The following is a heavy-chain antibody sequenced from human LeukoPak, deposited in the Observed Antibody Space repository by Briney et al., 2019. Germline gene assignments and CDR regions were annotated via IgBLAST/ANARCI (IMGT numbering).Heavy chain of an antibody. V-gene: IGHV3-21*01. J-gene: IGHJ4*02. CDR1: KFTFSSYS. CDR2: ISSSSYI. Sequence: GGSLRLSCAASKFTFSSYSMNWVCQAPGKGLEWVSSISSSSYIYYADSVKGRFTISRDNAKNSLYLQMNSLRAEDTAVYYCARDLTVAGFDYWGQGTLVTVSS. D-gene: IGHD6-19*01. CDR3: ARDLTVAGFDY.